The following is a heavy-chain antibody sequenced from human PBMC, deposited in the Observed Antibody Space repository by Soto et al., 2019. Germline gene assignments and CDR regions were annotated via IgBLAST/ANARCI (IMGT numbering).Heavy chain of an antibody. CDR1: GGTFSSYA. Sequence: ASVKVSCKASGGTFSSYAISWVRQAPGQGLEWMGGIIPIFGTANYAQKFQGRVTITADESTSTAYMELSSLRSEDTAVYYCAKAPGRSVVSNWFDPWGQGTLVTVSS. CDR3: AKAPGRSVVSNWFDP. V-gene: IGHV1-69*13. CDR2: IIPIFGTA. J-gene: IGHJ5*02. D-gene: IGHD3-22*01.